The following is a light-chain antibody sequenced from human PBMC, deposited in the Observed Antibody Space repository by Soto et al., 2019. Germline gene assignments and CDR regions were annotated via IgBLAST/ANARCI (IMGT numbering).Light chain of an antibody. CDR1: QSISSW. Sequence: DIQMTQSPSTLSASVGDRVTITCRASQSISSWLAWYQQKPGKAPKLLIYKASSLESGVPSRFSGSGSGTEFTRTISSLQSEDFAVYYCQQRSNWPPSITFGQGTRLEIK. V-gene: IGKV1-5*03. CDR3: QQRSNWPPSIT. CDR2: KAS. J-gene: IGKJ5*01.